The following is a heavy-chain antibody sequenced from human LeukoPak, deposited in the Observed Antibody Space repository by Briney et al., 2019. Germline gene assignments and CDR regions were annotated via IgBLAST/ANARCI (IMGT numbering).Heavy chain of an antibody. J-gene: IGHJ4*02. CDR3: AKDLAAAFYY. Sequence: GGSLRLSCAASGFTFSSYGMHWVRQAPGKGLEWVAVIWYGGSNKYYADCVKGRFTISRDNSKNTVYLQMNSLRPEDTAVYYCAKDLAAAFYYWGQGTLVTVSS. CDR1: GFTFSSYG. D-gene: IGHD6-13*01. V-gene: IGHV3-30*02. CDR2: IWYGGSNK.